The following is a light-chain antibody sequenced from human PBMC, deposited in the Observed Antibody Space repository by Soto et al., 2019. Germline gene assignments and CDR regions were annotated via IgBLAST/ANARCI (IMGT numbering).Light chain of an antibody. CDR3: QQYDTYPWT. CDR1: QSISMW. J-gene: IGKJ1*01. V-gene: IGKV1-5*02. Sequence: DIEMTPSPSTLSASVGGRVTIICRASQSISMWLAWYQQKPGKAPKFLIYDASTLESGVPSRFSGSGSGTEFTLTISSLQPDDFATYYCQQYDTYPWTFGQGTKGDIK. CDR2: DAS.